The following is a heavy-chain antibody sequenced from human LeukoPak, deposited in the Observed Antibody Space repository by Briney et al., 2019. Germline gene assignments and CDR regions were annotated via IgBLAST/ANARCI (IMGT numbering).Heavy chain of an antibody. CDR1: GFTFSSYT. D-gene: IGHD1-20*01. CDR2: IKSKADGETI. V-gene: IGHV3-15*01. Sequence: GGSLRLSCTASGFTFSSYTMSWVRQAPGKGLEWVGRIKSKADGETIDYAAPVKGRFTFSRDDSKNMLYLQMNSLKSEDTAVYYCSTLTSRGLSDSWGQGTLVTVSS. J-gene: IGHJ4*02. CDR3: STLTSRGLSDS.